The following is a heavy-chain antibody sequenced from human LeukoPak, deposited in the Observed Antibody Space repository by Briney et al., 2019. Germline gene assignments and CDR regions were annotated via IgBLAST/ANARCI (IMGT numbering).Heavy chain of an antibody. CDR1: GFTFSSYW. D-gene: IGHD5-12*01. Sequence: PGGSLRLSCAASGFTFSSYWMSWARQAPGQGLEWVSSISGSGGSTFYADPVKGRFSVSRDNSKNTLYLEMNSLRAEDTAVYYCAKDIGIVAYDAFEMWGQGTMVTVSS. V-gene: IGHV3-23*01. CDR2: ISGSGGST. J-gene: IGHJ3*02. CDR3: AKDIGIVAYDAFEM.